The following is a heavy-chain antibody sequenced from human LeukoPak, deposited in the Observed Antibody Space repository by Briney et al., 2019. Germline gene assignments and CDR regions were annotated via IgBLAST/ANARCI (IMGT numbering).Heavy chain of an antibody. J-gene: IGHJ4*02. D-gene: IGHD5/OR15-5a*01. V-gene: IGHV3-30*18. CDR1: GFTSSSYG. Sequence: GRSLRLSCAASGFTSSSYGMHWVRQAPGKGLEWVAVISYDGSNKYYADSVKGRFTISRDNSKNTLYLQMNSLRAEDTAVYYCAKARPRVSYDYWGQGTLVTVSS. CDR2: ISYDGSNK. CDR3: AKARPRVSYDY.